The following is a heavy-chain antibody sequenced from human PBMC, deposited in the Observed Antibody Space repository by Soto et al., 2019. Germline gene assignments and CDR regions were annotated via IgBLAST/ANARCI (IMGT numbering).Heavy chain of an antibody. CDR3: ARSSGGSYYYYYGMDV. D-gene: IGHD2-15*01. J-gene: IGHJ6*02. CDR1: GGSISSYY. V-gene: IGHV4-4*07. CDR2: IYTSGST. Sequence: SETLSLTCTVSGGSISSYYWSWIRQPAGKGLEWIGRIYTSGSTNYNPSLKSRVTMSVDTSKNQCSLKLSSVTAADTAVYYCARSSGGSYYYYYGMDVWGQGTTVTVSS.